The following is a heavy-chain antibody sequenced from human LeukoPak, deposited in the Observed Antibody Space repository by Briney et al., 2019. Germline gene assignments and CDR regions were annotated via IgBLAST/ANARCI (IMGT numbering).Heavy chain of an antibody. CDR2: ISSSSSYI. CDR3: ARDRVAGTPDY. Sequence: GGSLRLSCAASGFTFSSYRMNWVRQAPGKGLEWVSSISSSSSYIYYADSVKGRFTISRDNAKNSLYLQMNSLRAEDTAVYYCARDRVAGTPDYWGQGTLVTVSS. CDR1: GFTFSSYR. J-gene: IGHJ4*02. D-gene: IGHD6-19*01. V-gene: IGHV3-21*01.